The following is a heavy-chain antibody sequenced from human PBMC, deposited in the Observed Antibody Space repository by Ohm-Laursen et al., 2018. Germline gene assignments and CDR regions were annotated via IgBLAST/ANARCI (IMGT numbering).Heavy chain of an antibody. D-gene: IGHD6-13*01. V-gene: IGHV3-11*01. CDR2: ISSSGSTI. J-gene: IGHJ6*02. CDR1: GFTLSDYY. Sequence: SLRLSCAASGFTLSDYYMSWIRKAPGKGLEWLSYISSSGSTIYDADSVKGRFTISRDNAKNSLYLQMNSLRAEDTAVYYCARCKQPRDYYGMDVWGQGTTVTVSS. CDR3: ARCKQPRDYYGMDV.